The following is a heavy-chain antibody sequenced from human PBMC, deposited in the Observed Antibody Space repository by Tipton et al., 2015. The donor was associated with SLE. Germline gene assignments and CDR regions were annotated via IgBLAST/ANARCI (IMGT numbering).Heavy chain of an antibody. Sequence: TLSLTCAVSGGSISSSNWWSWVRQPPGKGLEWIGYIYYSGSTNYNPSLKSPVTISVDTSKNQFSLKMSSVTAEDTAVYYCVKGSFWSANFDHWGQGILVTVSS. J-gene: IGHJ4*02. CDR2: IYYSGST. V-gene: IGHV4-4*02. D-gene: IGHD3-3*01. CDR3: VKGSFWSANFDH. CDR1: GGSISSSNW.